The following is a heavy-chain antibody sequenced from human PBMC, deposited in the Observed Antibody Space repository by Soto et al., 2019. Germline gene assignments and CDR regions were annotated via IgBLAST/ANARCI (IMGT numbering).Heavy chain of an antibody. CDR1: GGSIYRSGYY. CDR2: IDYNGVT. Sequence: SETLSLTCTVSGGSIYRSGYYWGWIRQPPGRGLEWVGNIDYNGVTYSNPSLKSRVTISRDTSKNQFSLKLTSVTAADTALYYCGKVLVGATGHTDSDSWGPGTLVTVSS. V-gene: IGHV4-39*01. D-gene: IGHD2-15*01. J-gene: IGHJ4*02. CDR3: GKVLVGATGHTDSDS.